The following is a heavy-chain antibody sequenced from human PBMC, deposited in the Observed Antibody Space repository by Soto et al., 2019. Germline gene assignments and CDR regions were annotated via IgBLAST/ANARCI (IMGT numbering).Heavy chain of an antibody. CDR3: AKAITGTTYFDY. CDR2: ISGSGGST. Sequence: AGGSLRLSCAASGFTFSSYAMSWVRQAPGKGLEWVSAISGSGGSTYYADSVKGRFTISRDNSKNTLYLQMNSLRAEDTAVYYCAKAITGTTYFDYWGQGTLVTVSS. J-gene: IGHJ4*02. CDR1: GFTFSSYA. V-gene: IGHV3-23*01. D-gene: IGHD1-7*01.